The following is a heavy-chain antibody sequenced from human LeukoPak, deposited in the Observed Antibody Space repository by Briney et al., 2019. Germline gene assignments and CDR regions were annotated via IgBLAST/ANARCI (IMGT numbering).Heavy chain of an antibody. J-gene: IGHJ5*02. Sequence: SETLSLTCTVSGGSISSSSYYWGWIRQPPGRGLELIGSIYYSGSTYYNPSLKSRVTISVDTSKNQFSLKLSSVTAADTAVYYCARDSLSYWFDPWGQGTLVTVSS. CDR2: IYYSGST. V-gene: IGHV4-39*07. D-gene: IGHD3-16*01. CDR3: ARDSLSYWFDP. CDR1: GGSISSSSYY.